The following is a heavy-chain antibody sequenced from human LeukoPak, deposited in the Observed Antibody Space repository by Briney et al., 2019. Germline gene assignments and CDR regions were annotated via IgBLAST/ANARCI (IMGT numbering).Heavy chain of an antibody. CDR2: ISAYNGNT. J-gene: IGHJ4*02. V-gene: IGHV1-18*01. D-gene: IGHD3-10*01. CDR1: GYTFTSYG. CDR3: ARGVTMVRGVILPEDY. Sequence: ASVKVSRKASGYTFTSYGISWVRQAPGQGLEWMGWISAYNGNTNYAQMLQGRVTMTTDTSTSTAYLEVRSLRSGDTAVYYCARGVTMVRGVILPEDYWGQGTLVTVSS.